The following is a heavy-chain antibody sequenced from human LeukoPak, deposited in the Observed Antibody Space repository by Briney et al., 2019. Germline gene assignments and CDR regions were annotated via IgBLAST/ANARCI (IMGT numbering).Heavy chain of an antibody. CDR3: ARADGYNYLSYYYYYMEV. V-gene: IGHV1-69*05. CDR2: IIPIFGTA. D-gene: IGHD5-24*01. J-gene: IGHJ6*03. Sequence: SVKVSCKASGGTFSSYAISWVRQTPGQGLEWMGGIIPIFGTANYAQKFQGRVTITTDESTSTAYMELSSLRSEDTAVYYRARADGYNYLSYYYYYMEVWGKGTTVTVSS. CDR1: GGTFSSYA.